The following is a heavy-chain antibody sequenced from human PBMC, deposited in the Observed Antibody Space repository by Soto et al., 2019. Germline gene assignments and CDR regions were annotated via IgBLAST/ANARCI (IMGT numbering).Heavy chain of an antibody. CDR1: GFNIDDYD. CDR3: VKAKVATQGFDY. D-gene: IGHD2-21*02. V-gene: IGHV3-9*01. Sequence: EVQLVESGGVLVQPGRSLRLSCAASGFNIDDYDMHWVRQAPGKGLEWVSSIRWNSGNVAYADSVRGRFTISRDDANDSLLLKMSSRRDEDTALYYCVKAKVATQGFDYWGQGTLVTVSS. J-gene: IGHJ4*02. CDR2: IRWNSGNV.